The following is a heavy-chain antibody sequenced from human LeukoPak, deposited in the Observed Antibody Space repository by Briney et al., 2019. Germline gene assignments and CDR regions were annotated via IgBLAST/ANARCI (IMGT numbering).Heavy chain of an antibody. V-gene: IGHV1-46*01. CDR3: ARAPGDDFWSGPYYYYGMDV. D-gene: IGHD3-3*01. J-gene: IGHJ6*02. CDR1: GYTFTSYY. CDR2: INPSGGST. Sequence: ASVKVSRKASGYTFTSYYMHWVRQAPGQGLEWMGIINPSGGSTSYAQKFQGRVTMTRDTSTSTVYMELSSLRSEDTAVYYCARAPGDDFWSGPYYYYGMDVWGQGTTVTVSS.